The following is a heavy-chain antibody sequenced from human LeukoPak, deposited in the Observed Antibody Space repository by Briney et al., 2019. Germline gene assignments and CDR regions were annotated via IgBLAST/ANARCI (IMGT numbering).Heavy chain of an antibody. V-gene: IGHV1-2*02. D-gene: IGHD5-18*01. J-gene: IGHJ6*03. CDR3: TRNAYTYGYYYYMDV. Sequence: ASVKVSCKASGYTFTGYYMHWVRQASGQGLEWMGWINPNSGGTNYAQKFQGRVTMTRDTSISTAYMELSRLRSDDTAVYYCTRNAYTYGYYYYMDVWGKGTTVTVSS. CDR1: GYTFTGYY. CDR2: INPNSGGT.